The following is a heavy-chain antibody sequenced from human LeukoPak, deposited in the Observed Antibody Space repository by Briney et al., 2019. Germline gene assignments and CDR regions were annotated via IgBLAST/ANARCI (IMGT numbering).Heavy chain of an antibody. Sequence: GGSLRLSSAASGFTFYDYGMSWVRQAPGKGLEWVSGISPGGEIPYYADSVKGRFTISRDNSKDTVSLQMHSLRAEDTATYYCAKDDGWLHYYHWGQGTLVTVSS. D-gene: IGHD3-10*01. V-gene: IGHV3-23*01. J-gene: IGHJ4*02. CDR2: ISPGGEIP. CDR1: GFTFYDYG. CDR3: AKDDGWLHYYH.